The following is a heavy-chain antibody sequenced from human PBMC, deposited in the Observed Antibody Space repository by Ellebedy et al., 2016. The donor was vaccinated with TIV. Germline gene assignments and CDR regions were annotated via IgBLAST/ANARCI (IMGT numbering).Heavy chain of an antibody. Sequence: GGSLRLSCAASGFTVSSSYMSWVRQAPGKGLEWVSVIYSRGNTYYADSVRGRFTISRDNSKNTLYLQMNSLRVEDTAVYYCARLLYYYGSGTYSHEYYFDYWGQGTLVTVSS. J-gene: IGHJ4*02. V-gene: IGHV3-66*04. CDR2: IYSRGNT. D-gene: IGHD3-10*01. CDR1: GFTVSSSY. CDR3: ARLLYYYGSGTYSHEYYFDY.